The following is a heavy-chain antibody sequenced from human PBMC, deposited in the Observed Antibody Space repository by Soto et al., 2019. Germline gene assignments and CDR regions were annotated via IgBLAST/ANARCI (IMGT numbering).Heavy chain of an antibody. D-gene: IGHD6-19*01. CDR3: ASETGLRSCGWAYYCDF. Sequence: EVQLVESGGGMVQPGGSLRVSCAASGFTLSSYSMHWVRQAPGKGLEWVSYISGSGGTIYYADSVKGRFTISRDNAKNSLSAQMNSLRDKNTAVYFCASETGLRSCGWAYYCDFWGPGPRVTVSS. CDR2: ISGSGGTI. V-gene: IGHV3-48*02. J-gene: IGHJ4*02. CDR1: GFTLSSYS.